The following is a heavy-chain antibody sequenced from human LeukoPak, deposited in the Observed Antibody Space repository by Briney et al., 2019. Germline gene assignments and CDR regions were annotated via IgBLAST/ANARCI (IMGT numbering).Heavy chain of an antibody. J-gene: IGHJ6*02. CDR1: GFTFSSYA. V-gene: IGHV3-23*01. CDR3: ARGRTTVTYYYYGMDV. D-gene: IGHD4-17*01. Sequence: GGSLRLSCAASGFTFSSYAMSWVRQAPGKELEWVSSISDSGGGAYYADSVKGRFTISRDNAKNSLYLQMNSLRAEDTAVYYCARGRTTVTYYYYGMDVWGQGTTVTVSS. CDR2: ISDSGGGA.